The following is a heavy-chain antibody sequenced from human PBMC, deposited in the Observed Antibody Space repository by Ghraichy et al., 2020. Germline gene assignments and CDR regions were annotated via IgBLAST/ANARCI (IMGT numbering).Heavy chain of an antibody. Sequence: GGSLRLSCAASGFTFTNYVMSWVRQAPGKGLEWVSTIGGNVDTTFYSDSVRGRFTISRDNSKSTLSLQMNSLRAEDTAIYYCSRGRFLPDSWGQGALVTVSS. CDR2: IGGNVDTT. CDR1: GFTFTNYV. J-gene: IGHJ5*01. V-gene: IGHV3-23*01. CDR3: SRGRFLPDS. D-gene: IGHD3-16*01.